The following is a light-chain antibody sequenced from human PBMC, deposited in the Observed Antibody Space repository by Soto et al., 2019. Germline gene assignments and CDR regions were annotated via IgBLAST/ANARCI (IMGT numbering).Light chain of an antibody. CDR3: HQYGYVAHT. J-gene: IGKJ2*01. V-gene: IGKV3-20*01. CDR1: QSVRSNY. CDR2: GAS. Sequence: EIVLTQSPGTLSLSPGERATLSCRASQSVRSNYLAWYQQQPGQDPRLLICGASSRATGIPDRFSGSGSGTDFTLTISRLEPEDPSVYICHQYGYVAHTFGQGTKLEIK.